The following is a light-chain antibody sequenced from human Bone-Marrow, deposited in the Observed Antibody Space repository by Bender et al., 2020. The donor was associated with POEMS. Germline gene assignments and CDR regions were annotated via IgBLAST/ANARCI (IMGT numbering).Light chain of an antibody. CDR3: QVWDSNARVV. J-gene: IGLJ2*01. V-gene: IGLV3-9*01. CDR2: RDA. Sequence: SYELTQPLSVSVALGQTARITCGGNNIGNKNVHWYQQKPGQAPVLVIHRDANRPSGIPERFSGSNSGNTATLTIIRAQAGDEADYYCQVWDSNARVVFGGGTKVTVL. CDR1: NIGNKN.